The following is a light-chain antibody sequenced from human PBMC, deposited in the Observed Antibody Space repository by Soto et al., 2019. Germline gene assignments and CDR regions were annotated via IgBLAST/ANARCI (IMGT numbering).Light chain of an antibody. J-gene: IGKJ1*01. CDR2: DAS. CDR1: QSISSC. V-gene: IGKV1-5*01. CDR3: QQYNSYPWT. Sequence: DIQMTQSPSTLSASVGDRVTIACRASQSISSCLAWYQQKPGKAPKVLIYDASSLESGVPSRFSGSGSGTEFTLTITSLQPDDFATYYCQQYNSYPWTFGQGTKVDIK.